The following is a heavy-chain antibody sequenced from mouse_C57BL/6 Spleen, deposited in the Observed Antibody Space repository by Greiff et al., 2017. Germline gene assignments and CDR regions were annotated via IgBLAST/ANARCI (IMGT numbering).Heavy chain of an antibody. CDR1: GFSLTSYA. J-gene: IGHJ3*01. Sequence: VKLMESGPGLVAPSQSLSITCTVSGFSLTSYAISWVRQPPGKGLEWLGVIWTGGGTNSNSALQSRLSISKDNSKRQVFLKMISLQTDGTARDYCASYSNSLAWVAYWGQGTLVTVSA. CDR2: IWTGGGT. CDR3: ASYSNSLAWVAY. V-gene: IGHV2-9-1*01. D-gene: IGHD2-5*01.